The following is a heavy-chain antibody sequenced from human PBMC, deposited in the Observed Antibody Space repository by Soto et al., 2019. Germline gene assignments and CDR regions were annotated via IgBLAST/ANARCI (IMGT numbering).Heavy chain of an antibody. J-gene: IGHJ4*02. CDR3: GRDAPPADY. CDR2: ISAYNGNT. Sequence: QVQLVQSGAEVKKPGASVKVSCKASGYTFTSYAISWVRQAPGQGLEWMGWISAYNGNTNYAQKLQGRVTMTTDTPTSTAYMELRSLRPADTAVYDWGRDAPPADYWGQGTLVTVSS. V-gene: IGHV1-18*01. CDR1: GYTFTSYA.